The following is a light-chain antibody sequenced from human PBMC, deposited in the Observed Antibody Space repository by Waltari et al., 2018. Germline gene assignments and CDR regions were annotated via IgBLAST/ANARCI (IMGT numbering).Light chain of an antibody. CDR2: DAS. CDR3: QQSYSTPLT. J-gene: IGKJ4*01. Sequence: TQLTQSPSSLAASVGDRVTISCRTSQVILGYLSWYQQKPGKAPKLLIYDASNLQSGVPSRFSGSGSGTDFTLTISRLQAEDFATYFCQQSYSTPLTFGGGAKVEIK. CDR1: QVILGY. V-gene: IGKV1-39*01.